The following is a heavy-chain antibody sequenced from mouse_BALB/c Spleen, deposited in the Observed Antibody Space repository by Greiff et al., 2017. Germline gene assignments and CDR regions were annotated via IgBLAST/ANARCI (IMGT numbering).Heavy chain of an antibody. CDR2: IYPGGGYT. CDR3: ARRSYGYDWFAY. Sequence: QVQLKESGAELVRPGTSVKISCKASGYTFTNYWLGWVKQRPGHGLEWIGDIYPGGGYTNYNEKFKGKATLTADTSSSTAYMQLSSLTSEDSAVYFCARRSYGYDWFAYWGQGTLVTVSA. V-gene: IGHV1-63*02. CDR1: GYTFTNYW. D-gene: IGHD2-2*01. J-gene: IGHJ3*01.